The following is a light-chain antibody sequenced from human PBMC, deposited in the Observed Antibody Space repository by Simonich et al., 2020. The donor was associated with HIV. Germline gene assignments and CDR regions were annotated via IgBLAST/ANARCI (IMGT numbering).Light chain of an antibody. CDR3: QQYGSSPET. CDR1: QSVSSSY. V-gene: IGKV3-20*01. J-gene: IGKJ1*01. CDR2: GAF. Sequence: EIVLTQSPATLSLSPGERATLSCRASQSVSSSYLAWYQHKPGQAPRLLIYGAFSMATGIPDRFSGSGSGTDFTLTISRLEPEDFAVYYCQQYGSSPETFGQGTKVEIK.